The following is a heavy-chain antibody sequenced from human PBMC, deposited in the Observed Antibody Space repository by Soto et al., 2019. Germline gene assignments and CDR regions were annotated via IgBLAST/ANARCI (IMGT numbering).Heavy chain of an antibody. CDR3: ARAQGYCSGGSCSDFDY. CDR1: GFTFSSYS. Sequence: GGSLRLSCAASGFTFSSYSMNWVRQAPGKGLEWVSSISSSSSYIYYADSVKGRFTISRDNAKNSLYLQMNSLRAEDTAVYYCARAQGYCSGGSCSDFDYWVQGTLVTVSS. D-gene: IGHD2-15*01. CDR2: ISSSSSYI. V-gene: IGHV3-21*01. J-gene: IGHJ4*02.